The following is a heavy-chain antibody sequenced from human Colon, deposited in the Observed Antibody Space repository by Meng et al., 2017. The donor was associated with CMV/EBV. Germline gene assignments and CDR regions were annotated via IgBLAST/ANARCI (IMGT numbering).Heavy chain of an antibody. V-gene: IGHV3-23*01. CDR1: GFTFSSYA. D-gene: IGHD5-18*01. J-gene: IGHJ4*02. Sequence: GESLKISCAASGFTFSSYAMSWVRQAPGKGLEWVSAISGSGGSTYYADSVKGRFTISRDNSKNTLYLQMNSLRAEDTAVYYCAKRTTATGYSYGYAYWGQGTLVTVSS. CDR2: ISGSGGST. CDR3: AKRTTATGYSYGYAY.